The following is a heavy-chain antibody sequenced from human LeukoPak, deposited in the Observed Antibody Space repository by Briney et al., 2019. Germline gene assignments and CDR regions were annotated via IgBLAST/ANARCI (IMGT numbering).Heavy chain of an antibody. CDR1: GYTFTSYA. Sequence: ASVKVSCKASGYTFTSYAMHWVRQAPGQRLEWMGWINAGNGNTKYSQKFQGRVTITRDTSASTAYMELSSLRSEDTAVYYCARDCSGGSCYDDAFDIWGQGTMVTVSS. J-gene: IGHJ3*02. CDR2: INAGNGNT. CDR3: ARDCSGGSCYDDAFDI. V-gene: IGHV1-3*01. D-gene: IGHD2-15*01.